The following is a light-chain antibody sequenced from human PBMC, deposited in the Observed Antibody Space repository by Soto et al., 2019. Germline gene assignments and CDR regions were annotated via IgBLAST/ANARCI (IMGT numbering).Light chain of an antibody. Sequence: EIVLTQSPGTLSLSPGERATLSCRVSQSVSSSYLAWYQQKPGQAPRLLIYGASSRATGIPDRFSGSGSGADFTLTISRLEPEDFAVYYCQQYGSSPLVTFGPGTKVDIK. CDR3: QQYGSSPLVT. V-gene: IGKV3-20*01. CDR1: QSVSSSY. CDR2: GAS. J-gene: IGKJ3*01.